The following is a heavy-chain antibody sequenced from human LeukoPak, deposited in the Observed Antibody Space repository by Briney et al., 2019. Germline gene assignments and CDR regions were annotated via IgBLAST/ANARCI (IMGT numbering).Heavy chain of an antibody. CDR2: INHSGST. V-gene: IGHV4-34*01. CDR3: ASFVSYSSGYYYLD. CDR1: GGSFSGYY. D-gene: IGHD3-22*01. Sequence: SETLSLTCAVYGGSFSGYYWSWIRQPPGKGLEWIGEINHSGSTNYNPSLKSRVTISVDTSKNQFSLKLSSFAAADTAVYYCASFVSYSSGYYYLDWGQGTLVSVSS. J-gene: IGHJ4*02.